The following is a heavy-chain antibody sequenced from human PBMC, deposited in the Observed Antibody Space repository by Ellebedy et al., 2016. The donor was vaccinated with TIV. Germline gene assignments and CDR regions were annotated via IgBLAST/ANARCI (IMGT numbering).Heavy chain of an antibody. V-gene: IGHV3-23*01. D-gene: IGHD3/OR15-3a*01. CDR3: AKTFRRTLDLFDS. CDR2: ISNSGDNT. J-gene: IGHJ4*02. Sequence: GESLKISXTASGFMFSSCAMTWVRQAPGKGLEWVSGISNSGDNTYYAESVRGRFTISRDNSKNTVFMQMNSLRVEDTAVYFCAKTFRRTLDLFDSWGRGTRVTVSS. CDR1: GFMFSSCA.